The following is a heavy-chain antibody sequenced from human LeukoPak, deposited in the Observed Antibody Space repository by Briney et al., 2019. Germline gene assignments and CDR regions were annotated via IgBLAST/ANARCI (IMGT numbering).Heavy chain of an antibody. Sequence: ASVKVSCKASGYTFTNYDINWVRQATGQGLEWMGWMNPNSGNTGYAQKFQGRVTITRNTSISTAYMELSSLRSEDTAVYYCAREVYHDSSGYYNWGQGTLVTVSS. CDR3: AREVYHDSSGYYN. J-gene: IGHJ4*02. CDR2: MNPNSGNT. V-gene: IGHV1-8*03. D-gene: IGHD3-22*01. CDR1: GYTFTNYD.